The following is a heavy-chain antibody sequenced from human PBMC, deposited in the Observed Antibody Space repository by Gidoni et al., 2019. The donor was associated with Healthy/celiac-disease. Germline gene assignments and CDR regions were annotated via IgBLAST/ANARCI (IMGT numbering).Heavy chain of an antibody. CDR3: ARTFYGSGSHIQMHNYYYYMDV. CDR2: IYHSGST. Sequence: QLQLQESGSGLVKPSQTLSLTCAVSGGSISSGGYSWSWLRQPPGKGLEWIGYIYHSGSTYYNPSLKSRVTISVDRSKNQFSLKLSSVTAADTAVYYCARTFYGSGSHIQMHNYYYYMDVWGKGTTVTVSS. D-gene: IGHD3-10*01. V-gene: IGHV4-30-2*01. CDR1: GGSISSGGYS. J-gene: IGHJ6*03.